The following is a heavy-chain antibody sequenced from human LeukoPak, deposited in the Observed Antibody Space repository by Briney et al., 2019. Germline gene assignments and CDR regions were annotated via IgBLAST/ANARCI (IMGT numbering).Heavy chain of an antibody. CDR3: ARDPVQEGSSSWLDSDAFDI. CDR2: IYHSGST. J-gene: IGHJ3*02. D-gene: IGHD6-13*01. CDR1: DYSISSGYY. V-gene: IGHV4-38-2*02. Sequence: SETLSLTCTVSDYSISSGYYWGWIRQPPGKGLEWIGSIYHSGSTNYNPSLKSRVTISVDTSKNQFSLKLSSVTAADTAVYYCARDPVQEGSSSWLDSDAFDIWGQGTMVTVSS.